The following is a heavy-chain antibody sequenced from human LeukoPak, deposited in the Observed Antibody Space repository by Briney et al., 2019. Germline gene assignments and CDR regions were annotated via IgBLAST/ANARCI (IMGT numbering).Heavy chain of an antibody. Sequence: ASVKVSCKASGYSFTSYDLNWVRQATGQGLEWMGWINPNSGGTNYAQKFQGRVTMTRDTSISTAYMELSRLRSDDTAVYYCARDRSGWSDWYFDLWGRGTLVTVSS. CDR1: GYSFTSYD. V-gene: IGHV1-2*02. D-gene: IGHD6-19*01. CDR3: ARDRSGWSDWYFDL. CDR2: INPNSGGT. J-gene: IGHJ2*01.